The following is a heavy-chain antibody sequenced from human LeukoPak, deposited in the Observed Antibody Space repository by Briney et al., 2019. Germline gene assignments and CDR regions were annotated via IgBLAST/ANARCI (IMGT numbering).Heavy chain of an antibody. CDR1: GGSXXGYY. D-gene: IGHD4-17*01. Sequence: LSLTXXXYGGSXXGYYWSWIRQPPGKGLEWIGEINHSGSTNYNPSLKSRVTISVDTSKNQFSLKLSSVTAADTAVYYCARLASTVFDYWGQGTLVTVSS. CDR3: ARLASTVFDY. J-gene: IGHJ4*02. V-gene: IGHV4-34*01. CDR2: INHSGST.